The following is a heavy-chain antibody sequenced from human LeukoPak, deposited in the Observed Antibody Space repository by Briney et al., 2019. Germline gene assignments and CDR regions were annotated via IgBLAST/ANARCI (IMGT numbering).Heavy chain of an antibody. J-gene: IGHJ6*02. D-gene: IGHD4/OR15-4a*01. CDR3: ARGPANDYGMDV. CDR1: GFTFDYYG. CDR2: TNWNGGST. V-gene: IGHV3-20*01. Sequence: GGSLRLSCAASGFTFDYYGMSWVRQAPGKGLEWVSGTNWNGGSTSYADSVKGRFTISRNNAKNSLYLQMNSLRVEDTALYHCARGPANDYGMDVWGQGTTVTVSS.